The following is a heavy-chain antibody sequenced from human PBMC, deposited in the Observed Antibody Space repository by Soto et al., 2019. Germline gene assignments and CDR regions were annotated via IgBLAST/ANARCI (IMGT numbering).Heavy chain of an antibody. J-gene: IGHJ6*02. V-gene: IGHV3-30*18. CDR3: AKDLWLYYYDSSGFLMDV. Sequence: GGSLRLSCAASGFTFSSYGMHWVRQAPGKGLEWVAVISYDGSNKYYADSVKGRFTISRDNSKNTLYLQMNSLRAEDTAVYYCAKDLWLYYYDSSGFLMDVWGQGTTVTVSS. D-gene: IGHD3-22*01. CDR1: GFTFSSYG. CDR2: ISYDGSNK.